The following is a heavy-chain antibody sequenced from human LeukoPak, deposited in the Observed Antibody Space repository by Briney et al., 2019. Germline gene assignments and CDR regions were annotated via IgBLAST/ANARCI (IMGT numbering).Heavy chain of an antibody. J-gene: IGHJ4*02. CDR1: GFTFSSYS. V-gene: IGHV3-21*01. D-gene: IGHD2-2*01. CDR3: ARVHIVVVPAARGVDY. Sequence: GGSLRLSCAASGFTFSSYSMNWVRQAPGKGLEWVSSISSSSSYIYYADSVKGRFTISRDNANNSLYLQMNSLRAEDTAVYYCARVHIVVVPAARGVDYWGQGTLVTVSS. CDR2: ISSSSSYI.